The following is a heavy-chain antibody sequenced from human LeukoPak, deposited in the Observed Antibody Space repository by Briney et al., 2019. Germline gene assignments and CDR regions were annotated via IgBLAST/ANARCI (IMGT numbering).Heavy chain of an antibody. CDR2: ISYDGSNI. CDR1: GFTFSGYA. D-gene: IGHD6-13*01. Sequence: GGSLRLSCAASGFTFSGYAMHWVRQAPGKGLEWVAVISYDGSNIYYADSVKGRFTISRDNSKNTLYLLVDSLRGEDTAVYYCARVVQAAAGKRGCFDSWGQGTLVTVSS. CDR3: ARVVQAAAGKRGCFDS. V-gene: IGHV3-30*04. J-gene: IGHJ4*02.